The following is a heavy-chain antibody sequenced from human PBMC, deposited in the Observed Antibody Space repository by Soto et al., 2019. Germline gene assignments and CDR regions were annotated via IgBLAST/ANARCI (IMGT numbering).Heavy chain of an antibody. CDR3: ARSPSYSSGWYYY. J-gene: IGHJ4*02. CDR2: INAGNGNT. D-gene: IGHD6-19*01. CDR1: GDTFTISA. Sequence: GASVKVSCKASGDTFTISAMHWVRQAPGQRLEWMGWINAGNGNTKYSQKFQGRVTITRDTSASTAYMELSSLRSEDTAVYYCARSPSYSSGWYYYWGQGAPVTVSS. V-gene: IGHV1-3*01.